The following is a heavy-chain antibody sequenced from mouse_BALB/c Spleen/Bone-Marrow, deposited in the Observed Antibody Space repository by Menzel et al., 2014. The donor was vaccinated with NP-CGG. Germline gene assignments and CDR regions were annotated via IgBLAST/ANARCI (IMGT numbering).Heavy chain of an antibody. J-gene: IGHJ4*01. Sequence: QVQLQQPGAELVRPGTSVKVSCKASGYAFTNYLIEWVKQRPGQGLEWIGVINPGGGGTNYNEKFKGKATLTADKSSSTAYMQLSSLTSDDSAVYFCARSGYGNYFYAMDYWGQGTSVTVSS. CDR3: ARSGYGNYFYAMDY. D-gene: IGHD2-10*02. CDR2: INPGGGGT. CDR1: GYAFTNYL. V-gene: IGHV1-54*01.